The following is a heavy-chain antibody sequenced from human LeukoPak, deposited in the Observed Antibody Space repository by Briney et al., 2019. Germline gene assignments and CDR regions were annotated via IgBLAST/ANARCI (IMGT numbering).Heavy chain of an antibody. CDR3: ARLTYYYDSSGYIFDY. V-gene: IGHV4-59*01. CDR2: IYYSGNT. D-gene: IGHD3-22*01. Sequence: PSETLSLTCTVSGGSISSYYWSWIRQPPGKGLEWIGYIYYSGNTNYNPSLKSRVTISVDTSKNQFSLKLSSVTAADTAVYYCARLTYYYDSSGYIFDYWGQGTLVTVSS. CDR1: GGSISSYY. J-gene: IGHJ4*02.